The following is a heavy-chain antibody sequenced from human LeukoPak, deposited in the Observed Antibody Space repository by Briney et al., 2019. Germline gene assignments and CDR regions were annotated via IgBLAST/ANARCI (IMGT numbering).Heavy chain of an antibody. CDR1: GFTFTNAW. J-gene: IGHJ4*02. Sequence: PGGSLRLSFAASGFTFTNAWMSWVRQAPGKGLEWVGRIKSKADGRTTDYAAPVKGKFTISRDDSKVTRYLQLDSLKTEDIAVYYCATKYYGAYNYWGQGTLVTVSS. D-gene: IGHD4-17*01. CDR3: ATKYYGAYNY. V-gene: IGHV3-15*01. CDR2: IKSKADGRTT.